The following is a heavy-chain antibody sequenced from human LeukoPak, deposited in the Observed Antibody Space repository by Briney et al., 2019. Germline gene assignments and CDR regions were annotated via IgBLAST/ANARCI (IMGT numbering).Heavy chain of an antibody. V-gene: IGHV4-4*07. Sequence: SETLSLTCTVSGDSISSYYWSWIRQPAGKGLEWIGRISNSGSTNYNPSLKSRVTMSVDTSKNQFSLKLTSLTTADTAVYFCARDTNRGGTFFGYWGQGTLVTVSS. J-gene: IGHJ4*02. D-gene: IGHD1-14*01. CDR3: ARDTNRGGTFFGY. CDR2: ISNSGST. CDR1: GDSISSYY.